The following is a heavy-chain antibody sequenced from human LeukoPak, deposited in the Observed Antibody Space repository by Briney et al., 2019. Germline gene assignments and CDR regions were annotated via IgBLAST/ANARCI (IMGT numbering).Heavy chain of an antibody. V-gene: IGHV4-34*01. D-gene: IGHD4-17*01. CDR1: GGSFSGYY. CDR2: INHSGST. J-gene: IGHJ4*02. Sequence: SETLSLTCAVYGGSFSGYYWSWIRQPPGKGLEWIGEINHSGSTNYNPSLKSRVTISVDTSMNQFSLKLSSVTAADTAVYYCARADYGDYDLGYWGQGTLVTVSS. CDR3: ARADYGDYDLGY.